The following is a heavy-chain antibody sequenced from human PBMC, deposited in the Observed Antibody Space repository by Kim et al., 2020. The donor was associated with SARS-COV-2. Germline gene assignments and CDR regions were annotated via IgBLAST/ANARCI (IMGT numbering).Heavy chain of an antibody. Sequence: ASVKVSCKASGYTFTSYDINWVRQATGQGLEWMGWMNPNSGNTGYAQKFQGRVTMTRNTTISTAYMELSSLRSEDTAVYYCARDRWELLPYYYYGMDVWGQVTTVTVSS. CDR3: ARDRWELLPYYYYGMDV. D-gene: IGHD1-26*01. V-gene: IGHV1-8*01. CDR2: MNPNSGNT. CDR1: GYTFTSYD. J-gene: IGHJ6*02.